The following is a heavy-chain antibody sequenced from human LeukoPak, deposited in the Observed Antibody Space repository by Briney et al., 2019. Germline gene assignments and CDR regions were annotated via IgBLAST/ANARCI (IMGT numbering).Heavy chain of an antibody. CDR2: IYYSGST. V-gene: IGHV4-59*01. CDR1: GGSISSYN. CDR3: ASGTVQLEAGGWFDP. J-gene: IGHJ5*02. Sequence: SETLSLTCTVPGGSISSYNWSSIRQPPGKGLEWLAYIYYSGSTNYNPSLKSRVTVSVDTSKNQFSLKLSSVTAADTAVYYCASGTVQLEAGGWFDPWGQGTLVTVSS. D-gene: IGHD1-1*01.